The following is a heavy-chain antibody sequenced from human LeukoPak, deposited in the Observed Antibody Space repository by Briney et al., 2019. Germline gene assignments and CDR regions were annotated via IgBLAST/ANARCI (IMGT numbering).Heavy chain of an antibody. Sequence: GGSLRLSCAASGFTFSSYWMSWVRQAPGKGLEWVANIKQDGSEKYYMDSVKGRFTISRDNAKNSLYLQMNSLRVEDTAVYYCAKSPGGYSGPFGDWGQGTLVTVSS. CDR3: AKSPGGYSGPFGD. J-gene: IGHJ4*02. D-gene: IGHD5-12*01. CDR1: GFTFSSYW. CDR2: IKQDGSEK. V-gene: IGHV3-7*01.